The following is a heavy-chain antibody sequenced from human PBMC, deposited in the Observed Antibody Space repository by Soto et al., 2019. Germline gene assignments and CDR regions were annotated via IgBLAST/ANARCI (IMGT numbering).Heavy chain of an antibody. CDR1: GYTFTSYY. CDR3: ARDGSGSYSHYYYGMDV. Sequence: QVQLVQSGAEVKKPGASVKVSCKASGYTFTSYYMHWVRQAPGQGLEWMGIINPSGGSTSYAQKFQGRVTMTRDTSTSTVYRELSSLRSEDTAVYYCARDGSGSYSHYYYGMDVWGQGTTVTVSS. J-gene: IGHJ6*02. V-gene: IGHV1-46*01. CDR2: INPSGGST. D-gene: IGHD3-10*01.